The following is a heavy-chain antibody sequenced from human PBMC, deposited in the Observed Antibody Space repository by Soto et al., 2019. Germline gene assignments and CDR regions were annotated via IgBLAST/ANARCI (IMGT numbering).Heavy chain of an antibody. D-gene: IGHD2-15*01. V-gene: IGHV4-59*01. CDR1: GGSISSYY. Sequence: SETLSLTCTVSGGSISSYYWSWIRQPPGKGLEWIGYIYYSGSTNYNPSLKSRVTISVDTSKNQFSLKLSSVTAADTAVYYCARIEDGLYNWFDPWGQGTLVTVSS. J-gene: IGHJ5*02. CDR2: IYYSGST. CDR3: ARIEDGLYNWFDP.